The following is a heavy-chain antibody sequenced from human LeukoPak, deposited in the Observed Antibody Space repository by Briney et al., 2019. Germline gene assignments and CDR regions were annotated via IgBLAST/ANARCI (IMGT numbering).Heavy chain of an antibody. V-gene: IGHV3-66*01. CDR2: IYSGGST. J-gene: IGHJ4*02. Sequence: GSLTLSCAVSGFTLSSDYMSWVRRAPGRGVEWVSVIYSGGSTYHADSVKGRFTISRGNSKNTLYLQMNSLRAEDTAVYYCAREYRGEYYFAYWGQGTLVTVSS. CDR3: AREYRGEYYFAY. CDR1: GFTLSSDY. D-gene: IGHD3-10*01.